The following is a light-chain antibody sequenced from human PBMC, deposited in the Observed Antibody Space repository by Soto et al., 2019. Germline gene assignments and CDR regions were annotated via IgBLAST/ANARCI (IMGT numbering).Light chain of an antibody. J-gene: IGLJ3*02. V-gene: IGLV2-8*01. CDR1: SSDVGGYNY. CDR2: EVS. CDR3: SSYAGTNNLV. Sequence: QSALTQPPSASGSPGQSVTISCTGTSSDVGGYNYVSWYQQYPGKAPKIMIYEVSERPSGVPVRFSGSKSGNTASLTVSGLQADDEADYYCSSYAGTNNLVFGGGTQLTVL.